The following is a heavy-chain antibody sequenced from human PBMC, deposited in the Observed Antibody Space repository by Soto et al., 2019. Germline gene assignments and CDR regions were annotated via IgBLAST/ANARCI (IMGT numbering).Heavy chain of an antibody. CDR1: GFTFRNYK. V-gene: IGHV3-48*01. CDR3: ARDFVGGSGWYFDY. D-gene: IGHD6-19*01. Sequence: GGSLRLSCEASGFTFRNYKMNWVRQAPGKGLEWVSQISIGSSSMYYADSVKGRFTISRDNSKNSLYLQMNSLRAEDTAVYYCARDFVGGSGWYFDYWGQGTLVTVSS. CDR2: ISIGSSSM. J-gene: IGHJ4*02.